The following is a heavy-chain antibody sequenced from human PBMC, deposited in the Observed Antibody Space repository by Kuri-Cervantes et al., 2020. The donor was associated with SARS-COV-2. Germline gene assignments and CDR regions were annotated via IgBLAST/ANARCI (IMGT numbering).Heavy chain of an antibody. D-gene: IGHD1-14*01. CDR2: ISGSGGST. Sequence: GGSLRLSCAVSGFIFSSHSMNWVRQAPGKGLEWVSAISGSGGSTYYADSVKGRFTISRDNSKNTLYLQMNSLRAEDTAVYYCARSGVSAATGYYYYYMDVWGKGTTVTVSS. V-gene: IGHV3-23*01. J-gene: IGHJ6*03. CDR3: ARSGVSAATGYYYYYMDV. CDR1: GFIFSSHS.